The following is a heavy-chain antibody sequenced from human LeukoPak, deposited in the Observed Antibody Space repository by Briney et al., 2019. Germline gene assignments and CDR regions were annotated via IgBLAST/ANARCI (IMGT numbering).Heavy chain of an antibody. CDR1: GGSFSGYY. D-gene: IGHD4-17*01. Sequence: SETLSLTCAVYGGSFSGYYWSWIRQPPGKGLEWIGEINHSGSTYYNPSLKSRVTISVDTSKNQFSLKLSSVTAADTAVYYCASHNDYGDYQDAFDIWGQGTMVIVSS. CDR3: ASHNDYGDYQDAFDI. J-gene: IGHJ3*02. CDR2: INHSGST. V-gene: IGHV4-34*01.